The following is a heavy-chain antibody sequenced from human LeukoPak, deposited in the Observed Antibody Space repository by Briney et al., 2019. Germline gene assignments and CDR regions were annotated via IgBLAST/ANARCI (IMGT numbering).Heavy chain of an antibody. D-gene: IGHD6-25*01. J-gene: IGHJ5*02. Sequence: PSETLSLTCAVYGGSFSGYYWSWIRQPPGKGLEWIGEINHSGSTNYNPSLKSRVTISVDTSKNQFSLKLSSVTAADTAVYYCARERLRLSNWFDPWGQGTLVTVSS. CDR3: ARERLRLSNWFDP. V-gene: IGHV4-34*01. CDR2: INHSGST. CDR1: GGSFSGYY.